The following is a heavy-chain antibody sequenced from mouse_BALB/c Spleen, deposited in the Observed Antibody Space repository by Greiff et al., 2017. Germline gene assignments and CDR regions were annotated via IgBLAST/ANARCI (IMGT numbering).Heavy chain of an antibody. V-gene: IGHV1-12*01. CDR1: GYTFTSYN. CDR3: ARGYGSLFDY. D-gene: IGHD1-1*01. Sequence: QVQLQQPGAELVKPGASVKMSCKASGYTFTSYNMHWVKQTPGQGLEWIGAIYPGNGDTSYNQKFKGKATLTADKSSSTAYMQLSSLTSEDSAVYYCARGYGSLFDYWGQGTTLTVSS. J-gene: IGHJ2*01. CDR2: IYPGNGDT.